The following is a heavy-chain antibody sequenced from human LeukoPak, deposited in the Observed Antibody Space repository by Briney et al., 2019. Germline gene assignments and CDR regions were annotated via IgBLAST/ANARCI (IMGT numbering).Heavy chain of an antibody. CDR2: IIPIFGTA. CDR3: ARSSRWLQFDPFDY. J-gene: IGHJ4*02. Sequence: ASVKVSCKASGGTFSSYAISWVRQAPGQGLEWMGGIIPIFGTANYAQKFQGRVTITADKSTSTAYMELSSLRSEDTAVYYCARSSRWLQFDPFDYWGQGTLVTVSS. CDR1: GGTFSSYA. D-gene: IGHD5-24*01. V-gene: IGHV1-69*06.